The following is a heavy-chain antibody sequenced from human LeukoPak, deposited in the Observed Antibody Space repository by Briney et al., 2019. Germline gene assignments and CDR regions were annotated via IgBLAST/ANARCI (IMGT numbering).Heavy chain of an antibody. CDR2: IYYSGGT. Sequence: SETLSLTCTVSGGSINSYYWSWIRQPPGKGLEWIGYIYYSGGTNYNPSLKSRVTISVDTSKNQFSLKLSSVTAADTAVYYCARGGDILTGYYRFDYWGQGTLVTVSS. D-gene: IGHD3-9*01. V-gene: IGHV4-59*08. CDR3: ARGGDILTGYYRFDY. J-gene: IGHJ4*02. CDR1: GGSINSYY.